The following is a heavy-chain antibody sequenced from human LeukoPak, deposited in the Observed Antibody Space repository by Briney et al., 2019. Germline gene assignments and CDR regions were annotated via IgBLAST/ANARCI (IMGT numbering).Heavy chain of an antibody. CDR1: GFTFSNYY. V-gene: IGHV3-11*01. D-gene: IGHD2-2*01. J-gene: IGHJ4*02. Sequence: PGGPLRLSCVASGFTFSNYYLHWIRQAPGKGLEWVSYISSNGRTTYYADSVQGRFTISRDNANNSLYLQMNRLRAEDTAVYYCARESSRIAVIPAAKYWGQGALVTVSS. CDR2: ISSNGRTT. CDR3: ARESSRIAVIPAAKY.